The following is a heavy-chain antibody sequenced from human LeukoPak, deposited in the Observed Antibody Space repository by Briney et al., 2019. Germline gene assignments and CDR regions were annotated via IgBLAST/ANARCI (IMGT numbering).Heavy chain of an antibody. CDR2: INHSGST. CDR3: ARGGVRYFDWFSIRFDY. Sequence: SETLSLTCAVYGGSFSGYYWSWIRQPPGKGLEWIGEINHSGSTNYIPSLKSRVTISVDTSKNQFSLKLSSVTAADTAEYYCARGGVRYFDWFSIRFDYWGQGTLVTVSS. J-gene: IGHJ4*02. D-gene: IGHD3-9*01. CDR1: GGSFSGYY. V-gene: IGHV4-34*01.